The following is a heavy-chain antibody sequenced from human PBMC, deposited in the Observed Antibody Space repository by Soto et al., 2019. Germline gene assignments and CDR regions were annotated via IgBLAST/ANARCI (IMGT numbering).Heavy chain of an antibody. J-gene: IGHJ4*02. D-gene: IGHD3-3*01. CDR3: VKTHLRFLEWLNPLTYFDY. CDR1: GFTFSSYA. Sequence: GGSLRLSCSASGFTFSSYAMHWVRQAPGKGLEYVSAISSNGGSTYYADSVKGRFTISRDNSKNTLYLQMSSLRAEDTAVYYCVKTHLRFLEWLNPLTYFDYWGQGTLVTVSS. V-gene: IGHV3-64D*08. CDR2: ISSNGGST.